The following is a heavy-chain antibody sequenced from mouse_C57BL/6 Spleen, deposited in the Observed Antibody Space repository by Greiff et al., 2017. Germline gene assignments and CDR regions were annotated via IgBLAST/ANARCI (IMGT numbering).Heavy chain of an antibody. D-gene: IGHD2-4*01. J-gene: IGHJ1*03. CDR3: ARGGLRGWYFDV. CDR2: IYPGSGNT. Sequence: QVQLQQSGAELVRPGASVKLSCKASGYTFTDYYINWVKQRPGQGLEWIARIYPGSGNTYYNEKFKGKATLTAEKSSSTAYMQLSSLTSEDSAVYFCARGGLRGWYFDVWGTGTTVTVSS. CDR1: GYTFTDYY. V-gene: IGHV1-76*01.